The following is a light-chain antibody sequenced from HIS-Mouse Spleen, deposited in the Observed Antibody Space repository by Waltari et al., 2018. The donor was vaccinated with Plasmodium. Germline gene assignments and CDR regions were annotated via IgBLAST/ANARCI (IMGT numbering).Light chain of an antibody. V-gene: IGLV3-10*01. CDR2: EDS. Sequence: SYELTQPPSVSVSPGQTARITCSGDALPKKYAYWYQQKSGQAPVLVIYEDSKRPSGIPGSFSGPSSGTMATLTISGAQVEDEADYYCYSTDSSGNHRVFGGGTKLTVL. J-gene: IGLJ3*02. CDR3: YSTDSSGNHRV. CDR1: ALPKKY.